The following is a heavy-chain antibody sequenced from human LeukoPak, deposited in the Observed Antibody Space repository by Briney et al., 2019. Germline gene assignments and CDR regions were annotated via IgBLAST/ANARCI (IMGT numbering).Heavy chain of an antibody. V-gene: IGHV4-34*01. CDR2: INHSGST. Sequence: PSETLSLTCTVSGGSISSYYWSWIRQPPGKGLEWIGEINHSGSTNYNPSLKSRVTISVDTSKNQFSLKLSSVTAADTAVYYCARRLWGWLQLRPAFDYWGQGTLVTVSS. D-gene: IGHD5-24*01. J-gene: IGHJ4*02. CDR3: ARRLWGWLQLRPAFDY. CDR1: GGSISSYY.